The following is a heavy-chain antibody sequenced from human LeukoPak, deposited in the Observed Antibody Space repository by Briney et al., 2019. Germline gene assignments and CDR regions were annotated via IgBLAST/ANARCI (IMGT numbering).Heavy chain of an antibody. V-gene: IGHV3-74*03. CDR2: ISSDGSST. J-gene: IGHJ6*02. CDR3: ARAQYYDSTTGGGMDV. D-gene: IGHD3-22*01. CDR1: GFTFSSYW. Sequence: GGSLRLSCAASGFTFSSYWMHWVRQAPGKGLVWVSHISSDGSSTTYADSVKGRFTISRDSAKNTLYLQMNSLRIEDTAVYYCARAQYYDSTTGGGMDVWGQGTTVTVSS.